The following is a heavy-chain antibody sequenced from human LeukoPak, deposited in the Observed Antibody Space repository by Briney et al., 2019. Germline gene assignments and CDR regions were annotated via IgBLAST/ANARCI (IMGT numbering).Heavy chain of an antibody. V-gene: IGHV5-51*01. Sequence: GGSLKISCKGSGYSFTSYWIGWVRQMPGKGLEWMGIIYPGDSDTRYSPSFQGQVTISADKSISTAYLQWSSLKASDTAMYSCARQCAHSSRTPDYWGQGTLVTVSS. J-gene: IGHJ4*02. CDR3: ARQCAHSSRTPDY. D-gene: IGHD6-13*01. CDR2: IYPGDSDT. CDR1: GYSFTSYW.